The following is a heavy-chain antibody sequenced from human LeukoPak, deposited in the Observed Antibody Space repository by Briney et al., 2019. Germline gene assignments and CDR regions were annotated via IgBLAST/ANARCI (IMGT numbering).Heavy chain of an antibody. Sequence: PGGSLRLSCAASGFTFSNYWMSWVRQAPTKGLEWVANIKPDGSEKNYVDSVKGRFTISRDNANNSLYLQMNSLRAEDTAVYYCYCYGYRGAEDWIDPWGQGTLVTVSS. D-gene: IGHD5-18*01. J-gene: IGHJ5*02. CDR1: GFTFSNYW. CDR3: YCYGYRGAEDWIDP. V-gene: IGHV3-7*01. CDR2: IKPDGSEK.